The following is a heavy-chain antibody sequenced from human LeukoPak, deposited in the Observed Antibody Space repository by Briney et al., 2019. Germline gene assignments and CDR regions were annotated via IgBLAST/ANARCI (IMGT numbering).Heavy chain of an antibody. J-gene: IGHJ4*02. D-gene: IGHD3-9*01. CDR2: ISWNSGNI. CDR1: GFNFDDYA. Sequence: GRPLRLSCAASGFNFDDYAMHWVRQAPGKGLEWVSGISWNSGNIAYADSVKGRFTISRDNAKNSLYLQMNSLRAEDTALYYCAKDGYDILTGYLDYWGQGTLVTVSS. CDR3: AKDGYDILTGYLDY. V-gene: IGHV3-9*01.